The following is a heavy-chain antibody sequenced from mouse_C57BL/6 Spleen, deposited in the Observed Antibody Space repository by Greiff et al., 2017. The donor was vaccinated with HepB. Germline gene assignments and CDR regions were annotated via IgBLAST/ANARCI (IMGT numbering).Heavy chain of an antibody. CDR2: IDPSDSYT. J-gene: IGHJ1*03. CDR3: ANSNSWYFDV. V-gene: IGHV1-69*01. D-gene: IGHD2-5*01. CDR1: GYTFTSYW. Sequence: QVQLQQPGAELVMPGASVKLSCKASGYTFTSYWMHWVKRRPGQGLEWIGEIDPSDSYTNYNQKFKGKSTLTVDKSSSTAYMQLSSLTSEDSAVYYCANSNSWYFDVWGTGTTVTVSS.